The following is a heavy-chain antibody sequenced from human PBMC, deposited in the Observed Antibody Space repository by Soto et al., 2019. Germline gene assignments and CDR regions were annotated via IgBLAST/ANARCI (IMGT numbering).Heavy chain of an antibody. D-gene: IGHD3-9*01. Sequence: GGSLRLSCISSGFTFRTYTMNWVRQAPGKGLEWVSGIRGFSPYTFYAESVKGRFTISRDNAKNSLYLQMNSLRAEGTAVYYCAKGDYDILTGYFAVYYYYGMDVWGQGTTVTVSS. CDR1: GFTFRTYT. V-gene: IGHV3-21*04. CDR2: IRGFSPYT. J-gene: IGHJ6*02. CDR3: AKGDYDILTGYFAVYYYYGMDV.